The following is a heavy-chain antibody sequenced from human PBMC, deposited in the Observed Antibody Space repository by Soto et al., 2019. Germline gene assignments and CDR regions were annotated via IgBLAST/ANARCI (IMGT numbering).Heavy chain of an antibody. CDR1: GYTFTRYG. V-gene: IGHV1-18*01. J-gene: IGHJ6*02. D-gene: IGHD2-8*01. CDR2: ISGYNGDT. CDR3: AKNGQHPYYYYGMDV. Sequence: QGQLVQSGAEVKKPGASVKVSCKASGYTFTRYGISWVRQAPGQGLEWMGWISGYNGDTNYAQKFQGRVTMTVDTSTTTAFMELTSLTSDDRAVYYCAKNGQHPYYYYGMDVWGQGTTVTVSS.